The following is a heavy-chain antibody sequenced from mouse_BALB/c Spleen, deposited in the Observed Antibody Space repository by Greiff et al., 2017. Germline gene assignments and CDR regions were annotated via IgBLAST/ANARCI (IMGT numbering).Heavy chain of an antibody. V-gene: IGHV5-4*02. J-gene: IGHJ2*01. CDR1: GFTFSDYY. CDR3: ARDGGY. Sequence: EVQRVESGGGLVKPGGSLKLSCAASGFTFSDYYMYWVRQTPEKRLEWVATISDGGSYTYYPDSVKGRFTISRDNAKNNLYLQMSSLKSEDTAMYYCARDGGYWGQGTTLTVSS. CDR2: ISDGGSYT.